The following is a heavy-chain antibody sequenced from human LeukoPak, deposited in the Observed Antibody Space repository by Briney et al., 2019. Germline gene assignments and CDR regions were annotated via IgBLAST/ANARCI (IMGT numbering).Heavy chain of an antibody. CDR1: GGSISSSSYY. CDR3: ARGAEGSGSYYAVYYYYYYMDV. D-gene: IGHD3-10*01. J-gene: IGHJ6*03. Sequence: SETLSLTCTVSGGSISSSSYYWGWIRQPPGKGLEWIGSIYYSGSTYYNPSLKSRVTISVDTSKNQFSLKLSSVTAADTAVYYCARGAEGSGSYYAVYYYYYYMDVWGKGTTVTISS. V-gene: IGHV4-39*07. CDR2: IYYSGST.